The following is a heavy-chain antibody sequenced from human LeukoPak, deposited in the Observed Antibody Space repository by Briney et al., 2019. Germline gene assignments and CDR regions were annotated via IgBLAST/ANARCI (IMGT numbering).Heavy chain of an antibody. CDR2: INPISGGT. Sequence: GASVKVSCKASGYTFTGYYMHWVRQAPGQGLEYMGRINPISGGTVYAQKFQGRVTMTRDTSITTAYMELTRLTSDDTAVYYCARYCSSTSCYSDYWSQGTLVTVSS. J-gene: IGHJ4*02. CDR1: GYTFTGYY. CDR3: ARYCSSTSCYSDY. D-gene: IGHD2-2*01. V-gene: IGHV1-2*06.